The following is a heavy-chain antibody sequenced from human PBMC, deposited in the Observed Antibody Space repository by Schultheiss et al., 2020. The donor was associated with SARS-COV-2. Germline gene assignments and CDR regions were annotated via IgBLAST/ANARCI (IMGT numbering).Heavy chain of an antibody. CDR3: ASSLEGPQGPFDY. V-gene: IGHV4-39*01. D-gene: IGHD1-1*01. CDR1: GGSISSSSYY. Sequence: SETLSLTCTVSGGSISSSSYYWGWIRQPPGKGLEWIGYIYYSGSTYYNPSLKSRVTLSLDTSKNKLSLELRSVTAADTAVYYCASSLEGPQGPFDYWGQGTLVTVSS. J-gene: IGHJ4*02. CDR2: IYYSGST.